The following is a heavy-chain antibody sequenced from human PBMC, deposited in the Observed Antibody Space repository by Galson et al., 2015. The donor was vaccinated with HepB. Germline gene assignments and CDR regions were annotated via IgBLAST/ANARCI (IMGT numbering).Heavy chain of an antibody. V-gene: IGHV1-18*01. CDR3: ARDRSTGTPPIINY. D-gene: IGHD2-2*01. J-gene: IGHJ4*02. Sequence: SVKVSCKASGYTFTSYGISWVRQAPGQGLEWMGWISAYNGNTNYAQKLQGRVTMTTDTSTSTAYMELRSLRSDDTAVYYCARDRSTGTPPIINYWGQGTLVTVSS. CDR1: GYTFTSYG. CDR2: ISAYNGNT.